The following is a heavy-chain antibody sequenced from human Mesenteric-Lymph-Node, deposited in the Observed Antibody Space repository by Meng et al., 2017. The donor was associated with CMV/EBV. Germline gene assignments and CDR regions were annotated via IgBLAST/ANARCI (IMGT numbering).Heavy chain of an antibody. CDR1: GFTFDDYT. V-gene: IGHV3-43*01. D-gene: IGHD5-24*01. CDR3: ARGSRRDGYNFD. Sequence: GESLKISCAASGFTFDDYTMHWVRQAPGKGLEWVSLISWDGSRRNYADSVKGRFTISRDNAKNSLYLQMNSLRAEDTAVYYCARGSRRDGYNFDWGQGTLVTVSS. CDR2: ISWDGSRR. J-gene: IGHJ4*02.